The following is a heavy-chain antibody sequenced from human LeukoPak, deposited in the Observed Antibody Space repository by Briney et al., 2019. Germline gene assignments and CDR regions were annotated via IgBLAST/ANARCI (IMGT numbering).Heavy chain of an antibody. CDR2: ISATGGST. CDR1: GFTFSSYA. CDR3: AKGDLPSGYDSSGWYWDY. Sequence: GGSLRLSCAASGFTFSSYAMSWVRQAPGKGLEWVSAISATGGSTYYADSVKGRFTISRDNAKNTLYLQMNSLRAEDTAVYYCAKGDLPSGYDSSGWYWDYWGQGTLVTVSS. D-gene: IGHD6-19*01. V-gene: IGHV3-23*01. J-gene: IGHJ4*02.